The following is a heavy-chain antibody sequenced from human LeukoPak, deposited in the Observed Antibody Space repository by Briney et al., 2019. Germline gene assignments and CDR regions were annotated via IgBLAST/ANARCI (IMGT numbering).Heavy chain of an antibody. D-gene: IGHD3-22*01. V-gene: IGHV3-74*01. CDR3: AKLPSPIVVVINRY. J-gene: IGHJ4*02. CDR2: IKSHGSDT. Sequence: PGGSLRLSCAASGFSFSTNWMHWVRQAPGKGLVCVSRIKSHGSDTSYADSVKGRFTISRDNAKNTLYLQMNSLRGEDTAVYYCAKLPSPIVVVINRYWGQGTLVTVSS. CDR1: GFSFSTNW.